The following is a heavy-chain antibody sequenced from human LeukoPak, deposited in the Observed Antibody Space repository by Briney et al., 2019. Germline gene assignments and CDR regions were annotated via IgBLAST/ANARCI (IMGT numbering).Heavy chain of an antibody. CDR2: IYYSGST. CDR3: ARRPYYYDSSGYNDAFDI. CDR1: GGSISSYY. Sequence: PSETLSLTCTVSGGSISSYYRSWIRQPPGKGLEWIGYIYYSGSTNYNPSLKSRVTISVDTSKNQFSLKLSSVTAADTAVYYCARRPYYYDSSGYNDAFDIWGQGTMVTVSS. V-gene: IGHV4-59*08. J-gene: IGHJ3*02. D-gene: IGHD3-22*01.